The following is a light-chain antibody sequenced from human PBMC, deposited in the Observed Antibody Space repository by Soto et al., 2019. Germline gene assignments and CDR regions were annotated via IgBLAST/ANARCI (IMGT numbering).Light chain of an antibody. CDR3: SSYAGSNNLYV. CDR1: SSDFGGYNY. CDR2: EVS. Sequence: QSVLTMLPSATGSHGQSGPISCNGNSSDFGGYNYVSWYQQHPGKAPKLMIYEVSKRPSGVPDRFSGSKSGNTASLTVSGLQAEDEADYYCSSYAGSNNLYVFGTGTKVTVL. V-gene: IGLV2-8*01. J-gene: IGLJ1*01.